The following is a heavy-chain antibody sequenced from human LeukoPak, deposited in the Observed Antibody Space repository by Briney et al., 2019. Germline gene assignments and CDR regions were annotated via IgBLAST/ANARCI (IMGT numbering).Heavy chain of an antibody. CDR2: SYGGGST. CDR1: GFSVSGNY. D-gene: IGHD2-2*01. Sequence: GGSLRLSCAGTGFSVSGNYIAWVRQAPGKGLEWVSTSYGGGSTYYADSVRGRFTISRDNAKNSLYLQMNSLRAEDTAVYYCARDGQVVPAAIAEYYYYMDVWGKGTTVTVSS. J-gene: IGHJ6*03. CDR3: ARDGQVVPAAIAEYYYYMDV. V-gene: IGHV3-66*01.